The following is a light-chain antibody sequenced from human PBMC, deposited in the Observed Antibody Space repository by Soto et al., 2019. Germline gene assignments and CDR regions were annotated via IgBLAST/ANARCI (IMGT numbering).Light chain of an antibody. CDR3: QQYDRSSSWT. J-gene: IGKJ1*01. V-gene: IGKV3-20*01. CDR1: QSVSSSY. Sequence: EIVLTQSPGTLSLSPGERATLSCRASQSVSSSYLAWYQQKPGQAPRLLIYDASSRATGIPDRFSGSGSGTDFTLTISRLEPEDFAVYHCQQYDRSSSWTFGQGTKVDIK. CDR2: DAS.